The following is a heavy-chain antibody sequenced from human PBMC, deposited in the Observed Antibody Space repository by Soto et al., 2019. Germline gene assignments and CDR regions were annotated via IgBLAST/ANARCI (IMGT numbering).Heavy chain of an antibody. J-gene: IGHJ4*02. CDR2: ISYSGST. CDR3: ARADPDASVGY. Sequence: PSETLSLTCTVSGGSMGSYYWTWLRQSPGRGLEWIGYISYSGSTYYNPSLKSRVTISADTSKNQFSLRMNSMIAADTAVYYCARADPDASVGYWGQGTLVTVSS. CDR1: GGSMGSYY. V-gene: IGHV4-59*01. D-gene: IGHD2-15*01.